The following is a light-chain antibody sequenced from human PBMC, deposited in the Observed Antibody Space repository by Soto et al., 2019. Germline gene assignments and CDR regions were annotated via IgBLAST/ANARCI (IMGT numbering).Light chain of an antibody. J-gene: IGLJ2*01. CDR1: SSNIGSNS. CDR3: AAWDDSLNVVI. Sequence: QSVLTQPPSASGTPGQRVTISCSGSSSNIGSNSVNWYQQFPGTAPKLLIYSNNQRPSGVPDRFSGSKSGTSASLAISGLQSEDEADYYCAAWDDSLNVVIFGGGTKVTGL. V-gene: IGLV1-44*01. CDR2: SNN.